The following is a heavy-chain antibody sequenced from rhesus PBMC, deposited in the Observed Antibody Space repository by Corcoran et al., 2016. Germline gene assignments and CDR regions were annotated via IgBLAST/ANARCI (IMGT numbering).Heavy chain of an antibody. J-gene: IGHJ6*01. D-gene: IGHD1-26*01. CDR1: GYSFTSYW. CDR3: AKDRNWNYGLDS. CDR2: IDPCDSDN. V-gene: IGHV5-20*01. Sequence: EVQLVQSGAEVKRPGESLKISCKTSGYSFTSYWISWVRQIPGKGLWWMGAIDPCDSDNRYHPAFQGQVTISADKSISTAYLQWSRLKASDTATYYCAKDRNWNYGLDSWGQGVVVTVSS.